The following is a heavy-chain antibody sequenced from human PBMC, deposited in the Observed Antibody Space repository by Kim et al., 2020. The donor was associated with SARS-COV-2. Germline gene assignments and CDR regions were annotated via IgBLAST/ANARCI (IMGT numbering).Heavy chain of an antibody. CDR2: IFYSGST. D-gene: IGHD1-7*01. CDR3: ARNARRYFGTVDAFDL. V-gene: IGHV4-31*03. CDR1: GDSITSVGYY. Sequence: SETLSPTCTVSGDSITSVGYYWSWLRQYPGKGLVWIGYIFYSGSTSYKPSLKSRIAISLETSKNQFSLRLISVTAADTAIYYCARNARRYFGTVDAFDL. J-gene: IGHJ3*01.